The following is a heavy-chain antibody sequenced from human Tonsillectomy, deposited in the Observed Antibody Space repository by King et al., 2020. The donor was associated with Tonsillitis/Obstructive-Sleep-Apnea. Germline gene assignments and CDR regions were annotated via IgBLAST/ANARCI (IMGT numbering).Heavy chain of an antibody. J-gene: IGHJ6*02. Sequence: VQLVESGGGLVQPGGSLRLSCAASGFTFSTYGMSWVRQAPGKGPEWVSVISGSGNSTYYSDSVKGRFTISRDNSKNTLYLQMNSLRTEDTAVYYCAKDHRGGRYCSGNSCPTFGMDVWGRGTTVTVSS. CDR3: AKDHRGGRYCSGNSCPTFGMDV. V-gene: IGHV3-23*04. D-gene: IGHD2-15*01. CDR1: GFTFSTYG. CDR2: ISGSGNST.